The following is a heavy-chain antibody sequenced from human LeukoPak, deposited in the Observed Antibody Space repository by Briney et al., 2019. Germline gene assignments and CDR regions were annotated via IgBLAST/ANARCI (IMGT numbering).Heavy chain of an antibody. J-gene: IGHJ4*02. V-gene: IGHV4-30-4*01. CDR3: ARLPYYDSSGYYSPFYY. D-gene: IGHD3-22*01. Sequence: PSETLSLTCTVSGGSISSGDYYWSWIRQPPGKGLEWIGYIYYSGSTYYNPSLKSRVTISVDTSKNQFSLKLSSVTAADTAVYYCARLPYYDSSGYYSPFYYWGQGTLVTVSS. CDR2: IYYSGST. CDR1: GGSISSGDYY.